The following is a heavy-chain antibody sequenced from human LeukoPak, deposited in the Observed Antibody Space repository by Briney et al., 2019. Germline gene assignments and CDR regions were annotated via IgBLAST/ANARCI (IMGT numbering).Heavy chain of an antibody. Sequence: SETLSLTCTVSVVSIIHNNYYWGWIRQSPGKGLQWIASVYFSGTTYYSQSLEGRLTISIETSKNQFSLKVTAVTASDTAVYYCVRHIHDDCDIVNRYYYHYIDVWGKGTPGSVS. CDR1: VVSIIHNNYY. J-gene: IGHJ6*03. CDR2: VYFSGTT. D-gene: IGHD2-15*01. CDR3: VRHIHDDCDIVNRYYYHYIDV. V-gene: IGHV4-39*01.